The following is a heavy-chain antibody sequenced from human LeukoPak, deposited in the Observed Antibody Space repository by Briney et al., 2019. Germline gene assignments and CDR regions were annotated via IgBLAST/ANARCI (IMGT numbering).Heavy chain of an antibody. D-gene: IGHD3-22*01. J-gene: IGHJ3*02. V-gene: IGHV6-1*01. CDR3: ARALDYYDSSGYRQMAFDI. Sequence: SQTLSLTCAISGDSVSSNSAAWKGIRQSPSRGLEWLGRTYYRCKWYNDYAVSVKSRITINPDTSKNQFSLQLNSVTPEDTAVYYCARALDYYDSSGYRQMAFDIWGQGTMVTVSS. CDR1: GDSVSSNSAA. CDR2: TYYRCKWYN.